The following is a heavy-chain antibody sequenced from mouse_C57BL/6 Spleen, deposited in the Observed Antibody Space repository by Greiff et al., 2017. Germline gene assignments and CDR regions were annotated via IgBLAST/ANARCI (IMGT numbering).Heavy chain of an antibody. V-gene: IGHV1-62-2*01. CDR1: GYTFTEYT. J-gene: IGHJ4*01. CDR3: ARHGGIYYGNYRRAMDY. D-gene: IGHD2-1*01. Sequence: VQLQQSGAELVKPGASVKLSCKASGYTFTEYTIHWVKQRSGQGLEWIGWFYPGSGSIKYNEKFKDKATLTADKSSSTVYMELSRLTSEDSAVYFCARHGGIYYGNYRRAMDYWGQGTSVTVSS. CDR2: FYPGSGSI.